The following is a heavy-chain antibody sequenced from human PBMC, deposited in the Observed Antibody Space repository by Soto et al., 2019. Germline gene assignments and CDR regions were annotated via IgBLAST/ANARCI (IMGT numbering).Heavy chain of an antibody. CDR2: ISSSGSTI. Sequence: PGGSLRLSCAACGFTFSDYYMSWIRQAPGKGLEWVSYISSSGSTIYYADSVKGRFTISRDNAKNSLYLQMNSLRAEDTAVYYRATYTVTAFDYWGQGTLVTVSS. CDR3: ATYTVTAFDY. V-gene: IGHV3-11*01. CDR1: GFTFSDYY. J-gene: IGHJ4*02. D-gene: IGHD4-17*01.